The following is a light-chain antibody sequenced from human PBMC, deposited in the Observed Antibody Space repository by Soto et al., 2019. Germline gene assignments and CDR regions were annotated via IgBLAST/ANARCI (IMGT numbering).Light chain of an antibody. CDR3: TSYTSSSILV. V-gene: IGLV2-14*01. CDR1: SSDVGGYNY. J-gene: IGLJ3*02. CDR2: EVS. Sequence: QSVLTQPASVSGSPGQSITISCTGTSSDVGGYNYVSWYQQHPGKAPTLLIYEVSGQPSGVSNRFSGSKSGNTASLTISGLQAEDEANYYCTSYTSSSILVFGGGTKLTVL.